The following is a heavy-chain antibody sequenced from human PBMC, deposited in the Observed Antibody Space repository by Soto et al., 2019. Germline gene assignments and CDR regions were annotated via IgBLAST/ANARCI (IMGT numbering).Heavy chain of an antibody. Sequence: SETLSLTCDVSGYSISSGHYWGWIRQPPGKGLEWLGSVYHSGNTHYSSSLRSRLTISVDRSRNQFSLKLSSVTAADTAVFYCAREYSSSSGYFDFWGQGTLVNVSS. CDR1: GYSISSGHY. J-gene: IGHJ4*02. CDR2: VYHSGNT. V-gene: IGHV4-38-2*02. CDR3: AREYSSSSGYFDF. D-gene: IGHD6-6*01.